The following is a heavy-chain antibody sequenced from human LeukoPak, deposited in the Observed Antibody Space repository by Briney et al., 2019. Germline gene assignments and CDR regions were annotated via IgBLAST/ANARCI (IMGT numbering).Heavy chain of an antibody. D-gene: IGHD2-2*01. V-gene: IGHV4-34*01. CDR3: ARCRVGYCSSTSCYRAPYNWFDP. J-gene: IGHJ5*02. CDR1: GGSFGGYY. CDR2: INHSGST. Sequence: SETLSLTCAVYGGSFGGYYWSWIRQPPGKGLEWIGEINHSGSTNYDPSLKSRVTISVDTSKNQFSLKLSSVTAADTAVYYCARCRVGYCSSTSCYRAPYNWFDPWGQGTLVTVSS.